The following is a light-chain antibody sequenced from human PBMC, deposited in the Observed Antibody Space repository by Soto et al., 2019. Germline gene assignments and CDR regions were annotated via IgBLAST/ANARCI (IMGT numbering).Light chain of an antibody. V-gene: IGKV1-33*01. Sequence: DIQMTQSPSSLSASVGDRVTITCQASQDINKYLNWYQQKPGKAPKLLIYDASNLETGVPSRFSGSESGTDFTFTISSLQAEDLATYYCQQYDILHRTFGQGTKLEIK. CDR2: DAS. CDR3: QQYDILHRT. CDR1: QDINKY. J-gene: IGKJ2*02.